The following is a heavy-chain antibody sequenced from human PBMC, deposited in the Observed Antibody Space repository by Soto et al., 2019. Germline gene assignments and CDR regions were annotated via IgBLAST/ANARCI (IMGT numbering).Heavy chain of an antibody. J-gene: IGHJ4*02. D-gene: IGHD6-19*01. Sequence: GGSLRLSCAASGFTFSSYAMSWVRQAPGKGLEWVSAISGSGGSTYYADSVKGRFTISRDNSKNTLYLQMNSLRAEDTAVYYCAKDQGSSGWWVGERFDYWGQGTLVTVSS. CDR3: AKDQGSSGWWVGERFDY. V-gene: IGHV3-23*01. CDR2: ISGSGGST. CDR1: GFTFSSYA.